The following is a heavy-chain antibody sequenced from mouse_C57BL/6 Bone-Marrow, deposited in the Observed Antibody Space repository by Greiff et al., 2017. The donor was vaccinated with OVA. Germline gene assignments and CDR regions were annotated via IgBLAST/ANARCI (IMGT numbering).Heavy chain of an antibody. CDR3: ARHYYGTMDY. D-gene: IGHD1-2*01. V-gene: IGHV1-19*01. CDR2: INPYNGGT. CDR1: GYTFTDYY. J-gene: IGHJ4*01. Sequence: EVQLQQSGPVLVKPGASVKMSCKASGYTFTDYYMNWVKQSHGKSLEWIGVINPYNGGTSYTQKFKGKATLTVDKSSSTAYMELNSLTSEDSAVYYCARHYYGTMDYWGQGTSVTVSS.